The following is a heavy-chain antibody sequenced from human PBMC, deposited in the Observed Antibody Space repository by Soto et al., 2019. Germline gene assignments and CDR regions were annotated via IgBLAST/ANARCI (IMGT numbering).Heavy chain of an antibody. V-gene: IGHV1-69*08. CDR2: IIPFHGVT. D-gene: IGHD3-10*01. J-gene: IGHJ4*02. CDR3: TRDWESTVSTWSIGGF. Sequence: QVQLVQSGAEVKKPGSSVKVSCKASGGTFSPYTINLVRQAPGQGLEWMGRIIPFHGVTNYAQKFQARVTITADKWRSTAYMELSGLRCEDTTMYYCTRDWESTVSTWSIGGFGGRGTLVTVSS. CDR1: GGTFSPYT.